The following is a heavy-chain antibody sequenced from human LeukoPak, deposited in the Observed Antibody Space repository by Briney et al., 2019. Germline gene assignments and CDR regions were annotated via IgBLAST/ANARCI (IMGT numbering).Heavy chain of an antibody. CDR2: IYSGGST. Sequence: GGSLRLSCAASGFTVSSNYMSWVRQAPGKGLEWVSVIYSGGSTYYADSMKGRFTISRDNSKNTLYLQMNSLRAEDTAVYYCARAMVRGIRYFDYWGQGTLVTVSS. V-gene: IGHV3-66*01. J-gene: IGHJ4*02. CDR3: ARAMVRGIRYFDY. CDR1: GFTVSSNY. D-gene: IGHD3-10*01.